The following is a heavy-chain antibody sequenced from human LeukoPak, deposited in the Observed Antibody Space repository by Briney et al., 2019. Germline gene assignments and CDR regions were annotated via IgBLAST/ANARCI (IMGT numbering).Heavy chain of an antibody. CDR1: GFTFDDYT. CDR2: ISWDGGST. V-gene: IGHV3-43*01. D-gene: IGHD1-1*01. J-gene: IGHJ4*02. CDR3: AKDNADDDSFDY. Sequence: GGSLRLSCAASGFTFDDYTMHWVRHAPGKGLEWVSLISWDGGSTYYADSVKGRFTISRDNSKNSLYLQMNSLRTEDTALYYCAKDNADDDSFDYWGQGTLVTVSS.